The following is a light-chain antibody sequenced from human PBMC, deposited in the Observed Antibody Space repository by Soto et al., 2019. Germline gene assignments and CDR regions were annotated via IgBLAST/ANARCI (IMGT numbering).Light chain of an antibody. CDR1: KLGDKY. J-gene: IGLJ2*01. Sequence: SYELTQPPSVSVSPGQTARITCSGDKLGDKYACWYQQKPGQSPVLVIDQDSKRPSGIPERFSGSNSGNTATLAISGTQAMDEADYYCQAWDSSPVVFGGGTKLTV. V-gene: IGLV3-1*01. CDR3: QAWDSSPVV. CDR2: QDS.